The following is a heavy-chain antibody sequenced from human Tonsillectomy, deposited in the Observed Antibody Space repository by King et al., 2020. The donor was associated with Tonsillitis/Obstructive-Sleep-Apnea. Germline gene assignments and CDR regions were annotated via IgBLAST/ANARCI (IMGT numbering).Heavy chain of an antibody. CDR1: GGSFSGYY. CDR3: ARGGGSSWAYYGMDV. Sequence: VQLQQWGAGLLKPSETLSLNCAVYGGSFSGYYWSWIRQPPGKGLEWIGEINQSGSTNYNPSLKSRVTISVDTSKNQFYLKLSSVTAADTAVYYCARGGGSSWAYYGMDVWGQGTTVTVSS. J-gene: IGHJ6*02. D-gene: IGHD2-15*01. V-gene: IGHV4-34*01. CDR2: INQSGST.